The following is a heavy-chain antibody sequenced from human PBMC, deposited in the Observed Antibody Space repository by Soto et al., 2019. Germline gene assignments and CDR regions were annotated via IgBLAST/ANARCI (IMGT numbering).Heavy chain of an antibody. J-gene: IGHJ4*02. CDR2: IYSSGGT. D-gene: IGHD4-17*01. Sequence: QVQLQESGPGLVKPSETLSLTCAVSGDSVNSGSNYWTWIRQAPGKGLEWIGYIYSSGGTNYNPSLKSRVTISIDTSKNQFSLRLSSVTVADTAVYYCASLTVAFDHWGQGTLVTVSS. V-gene: IGHV4-61*01. CDR1: GDSVNSGSNY. CDR3: ASLTVAFDH.